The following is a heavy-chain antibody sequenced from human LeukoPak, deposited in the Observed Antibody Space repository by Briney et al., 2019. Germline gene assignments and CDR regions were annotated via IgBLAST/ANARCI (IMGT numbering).Heavy chain of an antibody. Sequence: PGQSLRLACAASGFTFSSYSMNCVRHAPGKVLEWVSSISSSSSYIYYADSVKGRFTISRDNAKNSLYLQMNSLRAEDTAVYYCARDRATTDYYYGMDVWGQGTTVTVSS. CDR1: GFTFSSYS. J-gene: IGHJ6*02. V-gene: IGHV3-21*01. CDR2: ISSSSSYI. D-gene: IGHD4-17*01. CDR3: ARDRATTDYYYGMDV.